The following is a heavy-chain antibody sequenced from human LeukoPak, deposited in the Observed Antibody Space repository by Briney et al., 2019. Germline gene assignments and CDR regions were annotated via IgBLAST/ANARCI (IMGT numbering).Heavy chain of an antibody. J-gene: IGHJ4*02. CDR2: IYYSGST. CDR3: ATSDTAEAELGY. Sequence: PSETLSLTCTVSGGSISSSSYYWGWIRQPPGKGLEWIGSIYYSGSTYYNPSLKSRVTKSVDTSKNQFSLKLSSVTAADTAVYYCATSDTAEAELGYWGQGTLVTVSS. D-gene: IGHD5-18*01. CDR1: GGSISSSSYY. V-gene: IGHV4-39*01.